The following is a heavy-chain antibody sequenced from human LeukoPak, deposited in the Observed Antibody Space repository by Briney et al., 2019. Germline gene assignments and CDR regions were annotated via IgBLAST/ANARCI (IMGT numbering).Heavy chain of an antibody. CDR1: GFTFSTSG. D-gene: IGHD3-22*01. CDR3: VSGSDTSGYYFY. Sequence: GRSLRLSCAASGFTFSTSGMNWVRQAPGKGLEWVAVIWSDGSEKRYADSVKGRFTISRDSSKSTLYLQMNSLRAEDTAVYYCVSGSDTSGYYFYWGQGTLVTVSS. CDR2: IWSDGSEK. V-gene: IGHV3-33*03. J-gene: IGHJ4*02.